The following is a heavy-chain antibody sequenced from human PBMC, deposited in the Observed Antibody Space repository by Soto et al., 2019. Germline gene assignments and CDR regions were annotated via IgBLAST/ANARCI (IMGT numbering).Heavy chain of an antibody. V-gene: IGHV1-8*01. D-gene: IGHD6-6*01. CDR1: GYTFTSSD. CDR2: MNPNTGNT. CDR3: ARGPTPTIAARQGGGKYYFDY. J-gene: IGHJ4*02. Sequence: ASVKVSCKASGYTFTSSDVYWVRQATGQGLELMGWMNPNTGNTGYAQKFQGRVTMTRNTSISTAYMELSSLRSEDTAVYYCARGPTPTIAARQGGGKYYFDYWGQGTLVTVSS.